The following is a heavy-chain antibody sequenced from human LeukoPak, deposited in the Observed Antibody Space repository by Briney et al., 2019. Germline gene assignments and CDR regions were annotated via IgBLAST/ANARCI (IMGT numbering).Heavy chain of an antibody. J-gene: IGHJ4*02. CDR2: IWYDGSNK. CDR1: GFTFSNHG. CDR3: ARDRLEAVTDDDYFDY. Sequence: GGSLRLSCAASGFTFSNHGMHWVRQAPGKGPEWVALIWYDGSNKYYGESVKGRFTISRDNSKNTVYLQMNSLRAEDTGVYYCARDRLEAVTDDDYFDYWGQGTLVTASS. D-gene: IGHD2-21*02. V-gene: IGHV3-33*01.